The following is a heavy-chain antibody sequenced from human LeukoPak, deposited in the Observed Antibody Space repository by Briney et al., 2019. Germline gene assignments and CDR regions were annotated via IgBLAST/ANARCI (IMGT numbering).Heavy chain of an antibody. CDR1: GGSISSGGYS. J-gene: IGHJ3*02. CDR2: IYHSGST. V-gene: IGHV4-30-2*03. CDR3: ATTSRVGSSGYSDAFDI. Sequence: SQTLSLTCAVSGGSISSGGYSWSWIRQPPGKGLEWIGYIYHSGSTYYNPSLKSRVTISVDTSKNQFSLKLSSVTAADTAVYYCATTSRVGSSGYSDAFDIWGQGTMVTVSS. D-gene: IGHD3-22*01.